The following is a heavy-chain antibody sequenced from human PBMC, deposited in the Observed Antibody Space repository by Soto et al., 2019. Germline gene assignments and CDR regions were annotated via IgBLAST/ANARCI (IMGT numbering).Heavy chain of an antibody. CDR3: GRDINVLTAAAGPEY. Sequence: QVQLVQSGAEVKKPGASVKISCKASGYTFTNYYMHWVRQAPGQGLEWMGVINPSGGSISYAQNFQGRVTMTRDTSTSTVYMELSSLRSEDTAVYYCGRDINVLTAAAGPEYWGQGTLVTVSS. CDR1: GYTFTNYY. J-gene: IGHJ4*02. V-gene: IGHV1-46*01. CDR2: INPSGGSI. D-gene: IGHD6-13*01.